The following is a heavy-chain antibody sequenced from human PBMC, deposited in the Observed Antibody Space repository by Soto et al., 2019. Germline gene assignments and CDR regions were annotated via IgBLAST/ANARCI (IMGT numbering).Heavy chain of an antibody. CDR3: ARLFFFRQLDSGYYLYY. CDR2: IYYSGST. D-gene: IGHD6-6*01. V-gene: IGHV4-30-4*01. Sequence: SKTLSLTCTVSGGSISSGDYYWSWIRQPPGKGLEWIGYIYYSGSTYYNPSLKSRVTISVDTSKNQFSLKLSSVTAADTAVYYCARLFFFRQLDSGYYLYYCGQGSSVTVS. CDR1: GGSISSGDYY. J-gene: IGHJ4*02.